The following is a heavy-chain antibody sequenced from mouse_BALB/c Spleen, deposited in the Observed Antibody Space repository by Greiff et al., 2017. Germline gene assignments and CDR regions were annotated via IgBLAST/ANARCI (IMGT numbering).Heavy chain of an antibody. V-gene: IGHV3-6*02. D-gene: IGHD2-14*01. CDR1: GYSITSGYY. CDR3: AKNGYDGYAMDY. J-gene: IGHJ4*01. CDR2: ISYDGSN. Sequence: EVQLVESGPGLVKPSQSLSLTCSVTGYSITSGYYWNWIRQFPGNKLEWMGYISYDGSNNYNPSLKNRISITRDTSKNQFFLKLNSVTTEDTATYYCAKNGYDGYAMDYWGQGTSVTVSS.